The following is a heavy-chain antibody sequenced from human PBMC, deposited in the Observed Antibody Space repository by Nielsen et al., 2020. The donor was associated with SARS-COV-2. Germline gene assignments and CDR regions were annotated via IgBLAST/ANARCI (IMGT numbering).Heavy chain of an antibody. V-gene: IGHV4-59*01. Sequence: SETLSLTCTVSGGSISSYYWSWIRQPPGKGLEWIGYIYYSGSTNYNPSLKSRVTISVDTSKNQFSLKLSSVTAADTAVYYCARSGDDFWSGYSYYGMDVWGQGTTVTVSS. CDR3: ARSGDDFWSGYSYYGMDV. CDR2: IYYSGST. CDR1: GGSISSYY. J-gene: IGHJ6*02. D-gene: IGHD3-3*01.